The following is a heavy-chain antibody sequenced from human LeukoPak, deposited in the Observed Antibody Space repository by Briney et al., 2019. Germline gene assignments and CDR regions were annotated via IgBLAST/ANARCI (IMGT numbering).Heavy chain of an antibody. CDR2: FSGSGGSA. J-gene: IGHJ4*02. V-gene: IGHV3-23*01. Sequence: GGSLRLSCAASGFTFSSYAMSWVRQAPGKGLEWVSAFSGSGGSAYYADSVKGQFTISRDDSKNTLYLQMNSLRAEDTAVYYCAKSSSGSSYNVLDYWGQGTLVTVSS. CDR3: AKSSSGSSYNVLDY. D-gene: IGHD3-10*01. CDR1: GFTFSSYA.